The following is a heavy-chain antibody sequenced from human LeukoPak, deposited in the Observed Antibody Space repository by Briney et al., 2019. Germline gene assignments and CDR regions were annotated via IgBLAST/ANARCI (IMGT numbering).Heavy chain of an antibody. V-gene: IGHV4-39*07. J-gene: IGHJ4*02. Sequence: SETLSLTRTVSGGSFSSSSYYWGWIRQPPGKGLEWIGSIYYSGSTYYNPSLKSRVTISVDTSKNQFSLKLSSVTAADTAVYYCARSDYKYYFDYWGQGTLVTVSS. CDR2: IYYSGST. D-gene: IGHD4-11*01. CDR1: GGSFSSSSYY. CDR3: ARSDYKYYFDY.